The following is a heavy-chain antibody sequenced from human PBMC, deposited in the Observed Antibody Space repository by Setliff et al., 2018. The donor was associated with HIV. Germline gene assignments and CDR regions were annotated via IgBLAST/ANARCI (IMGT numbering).Heavy chain of an antibody. Sequence: ASVKVSCKASGYTFTGYYIHWVRQAPGQGLEWMGWINPNSDDTIYAQTFQGRVTMTRDTSTSTAYMELSRLRSDDTAVYYCARNVPGIVPRRVGFDPWGQGTLVTVSS. CDR3: ARNVPGIVPRRVGFDP. CDR1: GYTFTGYY. J-gene: IGHJ5*02. V-gene: IGHV1-2*02. CDR2: INPNSDDT. D-gene: IGHD1-26*01.